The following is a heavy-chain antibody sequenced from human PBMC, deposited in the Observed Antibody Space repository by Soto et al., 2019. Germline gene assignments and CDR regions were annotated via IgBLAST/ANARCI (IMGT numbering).Heavy chain of an antibody. V-gene: IGHV1-24*01. CDR2: FDPEDGET. CDR1: GCTLTELS. J-gene: IGHJ3*02. D-gene: IGHD3-9*01. Sequence: ASLKVSCNISGCTLTELSMHCVRQSPGKGLEWMGGFDPEDGETIYAQKFQGRVTMTEDTSTDTAYMELSSLRSEDTAVYYCATDHLDWLLGAFDIWGQGTMVTVSS. CDR3: ATDHLDWLLGAFDI.